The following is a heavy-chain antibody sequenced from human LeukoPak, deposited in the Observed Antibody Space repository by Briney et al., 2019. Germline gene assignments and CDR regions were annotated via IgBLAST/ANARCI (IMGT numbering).Heavy chain of an antibody. Sequence: SETLSLTCTISGGSISSYYWSWVGQPPGKGLEWIGYIYYSGSTNYNPSLKSRVTISVDTSKNQFSLKLSSVTAADTAVYYCARGYDSSGYYFFDYWGQGTLVTVSS. CDR1: GGSISSYY. J-gene: IGHJ4*02. CDR2: IYYSGST. V-gene: IGHV4-59*01. D-gene: IGHD3-22*01. CDR3: ARGYDSSGYYFFDY.